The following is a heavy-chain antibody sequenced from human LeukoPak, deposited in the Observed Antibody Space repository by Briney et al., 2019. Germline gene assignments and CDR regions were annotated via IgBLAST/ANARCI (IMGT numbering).Heavy chain of an antibody. D-gene: IGHD1-26*01. J-gene: IGHJ4*02. CDR2: INHSGST. CDR1: GGSFSGYY. V-gene: IGHV4-34*01. Sequence: SETLSLTCAVYGGSFSGYYWSWIRQPPGKGLEWIGEINHSGSTNYNPSLKSRVTISVDTSKDQFSLKLSSVTAADTAVYYCARVSDLALKYSGSYYRFFDYWGQGTLVTVSS. CDR3: ARVSDLALKYSGSYYRFFDY.